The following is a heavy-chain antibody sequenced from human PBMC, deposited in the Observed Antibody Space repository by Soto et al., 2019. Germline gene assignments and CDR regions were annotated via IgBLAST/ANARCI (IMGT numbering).Heavy chain of an antibody. V-gene: IGHV1-58*02. D-gene: IGHD1-7*01. CDR1: GFTFTNSA. CDR2: IVVGSGRT. Sequence: SVKVSCKASGFTFTNSAIQWVRQARGQRLEWIGWIVVGSGRTDYAQKFQERLTITRDMSTTTAYMELSSLRLEDTAVYYCAAVQGGGTTFHFWGQGTLVTVSS. CDR3: AAVQGGGTTFHF. J-gene: IGHJ4*02.